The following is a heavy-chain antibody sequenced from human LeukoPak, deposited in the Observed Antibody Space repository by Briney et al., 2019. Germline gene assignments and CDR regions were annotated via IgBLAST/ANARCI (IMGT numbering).Heavy chain of an antibody. CDR3: ARVGVVVPAAPPNWFDP. Sequence: SETLSLTCAVYGGSFSGYHWNWIRQSPEKGLEWIGEINHSGSTNYNPSLKSRVTISVDTSKNQFSLKLSSVTAADTAVYYCARVGVVVPAAPPNWFDPWGQGTLVTVSS. V-gene: IGHV4-34*01. D-gene: IGHD2-2*01. CDR1: GGSFSGYH. CDR2: INHSGST. J-gene: IGHJ5*02.